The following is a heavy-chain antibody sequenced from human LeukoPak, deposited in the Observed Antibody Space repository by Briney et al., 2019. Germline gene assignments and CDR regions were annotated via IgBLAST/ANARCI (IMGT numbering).Heavy chain of an antibody. J-gene: IGHJ5*02. CDR1: GGSFSGYY. D-gene: IGHD3-16*01. V-gene: IGHV4-34*01. Sequence: SETLSLTCAVYGGSFSGYYWSWIRQPPGKGLEWIGEINHSGSTNYNPSLKSRVTISVDTSKNQFSLKLSSVTAADTAVYYCARQGGWFDPWAREPWSPSPQ. CDR2: INHSGST. CDR3: ARQGGWFDP.